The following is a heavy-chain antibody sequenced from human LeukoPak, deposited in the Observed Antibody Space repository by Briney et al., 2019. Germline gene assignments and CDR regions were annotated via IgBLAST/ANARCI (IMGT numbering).Heavy chain of an antibody. V-gene: IGHV4-4*07. CDR1: GGSISSYY. D-gene: IGHD3-10*01. CDR2: IYTSGST. Sequence: PSETLSLTCTVSGGSISSYYWSWIRQPAGKGLEWIGRIYTSGSTNYNPSLKSRVTMSVDTSKNQFSLKLSSVTAADTAVYYCARSPYYYGSVLYWYFDLWGRGTLVTVSS. CDR3: ARSPYYYGSVLYWYFDL. J-gene: IGHJ2*01.